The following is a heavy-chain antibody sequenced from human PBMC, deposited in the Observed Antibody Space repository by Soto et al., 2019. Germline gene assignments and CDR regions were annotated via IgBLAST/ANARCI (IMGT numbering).Heavy chain of an antibody. CDR1: GGSIDNSHSF. Sequence: TSDVSGGSIDNSHSFWGWVRQPPGRGLEFLGSVYYSGGTYYNPSLKSRVTVSVDTSKNQVSLRVRSVTVAETAMYYCVRDGTKTLRDWFDPWGQGISVTVSS. V-gene: IGHV4-39*01. CDR3: VRDGTKTLRDWFDP. CDR2: VYYSGGT. D-gene: IGHD1-1*01. J-gene: IGHJ5*02.